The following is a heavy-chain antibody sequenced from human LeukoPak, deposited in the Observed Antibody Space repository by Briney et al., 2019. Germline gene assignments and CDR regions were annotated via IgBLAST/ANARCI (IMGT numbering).Heavy chain of an antibody. V-gene: IGHV4-38-2*02. J-gene: IGHJ4*02. CDR1: GYSISSAYY. CDR3: ARCYYDSSGYYVESYYFDY. D-gene: IGHD3-22*01. Sequence: PSETLSLTCTVSGYSISSAYYRGWIRPPPGKGLEWIGSMYHSGSTYYNPSLKSRVTISVDTSKNQFSLKLSSVTAADTAVYYCARCYYDSSGYYVESYYFDYWGQGTLVTVSS. CDR2: MYHSGST.